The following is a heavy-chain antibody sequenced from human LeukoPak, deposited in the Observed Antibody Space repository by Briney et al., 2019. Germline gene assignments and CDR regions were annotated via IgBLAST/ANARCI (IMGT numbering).Heavy chain of an antibody. CDR3: AHDHSNYYYGMDV. V-gene: IGHV1-3*01. CDR1: GYLLTIYA. D-gene: IGHD4-11*01. Sequence: GASVKVSFKASGYLLTIYAVHWVRQAPGQRLEWMGWINAGDANIKYSQKFQGRVTITRDTSASIVYLELSSLRSEDTAVYYCAHDHSNYYYGMDVWGQGTTVTVSS. J-gene: IGHJ6*02. CDR2: INAGDANI.